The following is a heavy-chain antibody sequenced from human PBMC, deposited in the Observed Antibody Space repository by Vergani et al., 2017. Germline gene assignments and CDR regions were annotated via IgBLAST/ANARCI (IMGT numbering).Heavy chain of an antibody. CDR3: ATKSCGTPGCQIGYFRE. J-gene: IGHJ1*01. CDR1: GFTSRYYG. Sequence: QVHLVESGGGVVQPGRSLRLSCVVSGFTSRYYGMHWDRQAPGKGLEWVAVISYDGTQKYYADSVKGRFTISRDNSKSTLYLQMNSLRTEDTAVYYCATKSCGTPGCQIGYFREWGQGTLVTVSS. V-gene: IGHV3-30*03. CDR2: ISYDGTQK. D-gene: IGHD1-1*01.